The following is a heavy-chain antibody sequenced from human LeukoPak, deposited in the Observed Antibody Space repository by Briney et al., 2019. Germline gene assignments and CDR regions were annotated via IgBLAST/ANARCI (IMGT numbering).Heavy chain of an antibody. Sequence: GASVNVSCKASGYTFTGYYMHWVRQAPGQGLEWMGWINPNSGGTNYAQKFQGWVTMTRDTSISTAYMELSRLRSDDTAVYYCAREYCSSTSCPSRYYYYGMDVWGQGTTVTVSS. CDR1: GYTFTGYY. V-gene: IGHV1-2*04. CDR2: INPNSGGT. D-gene: IGHD2-2*01. CDR3: AREYCSSTSCPSRYYYYGMDV. J-gene: IGHJ6*02.